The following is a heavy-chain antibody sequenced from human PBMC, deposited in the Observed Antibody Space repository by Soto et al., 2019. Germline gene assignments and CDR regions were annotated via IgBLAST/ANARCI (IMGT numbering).Heavy chain of an antibody. CDR1: GGSISSGDYY. Sequence: SDTLSLTCTVSGGSISSGDYYWSWIRQPPGKGLEWIGYIYYSGSTNYNPSLKSRVTISVDTSKNQFSLKLTSVTAADTAVYYCARDKITGLFDYWGQGTLVTVSS. CDR2: IYYSGST. CDR3: ARDKITGLFDY. V-gene: IGHV4-30-4*02. D-gene: IGHD2-8*02. J-gene: IGHJ4*02.